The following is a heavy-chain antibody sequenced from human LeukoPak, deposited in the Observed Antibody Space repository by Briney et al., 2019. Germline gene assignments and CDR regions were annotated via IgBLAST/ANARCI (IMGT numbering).Heavy chain of an antibody. CDR3: ARDVSYYDFWSGYSPSY. CDR2: INPNSGGT. Sequence: ASVKVSCKASGYTFTGYYMHWVRQAPGQGLEWMGWINPNSGGTNYAQKFQGRVTMTRDTSISTAYMELSRLRSDDTAVYYCARDVSYYDFWSGYSPSYWGQGTLVTVSS. J-gene: IGHJ4*02. D-gene: IGHD3-3*01. V-gene: IGHV1-2*02. CDR1: GYTFTGYY.